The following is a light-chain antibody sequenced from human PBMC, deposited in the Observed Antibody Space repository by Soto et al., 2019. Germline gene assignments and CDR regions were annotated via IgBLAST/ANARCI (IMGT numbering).Light chain of an antibody. Sequence: EIVMTQSPAILSVSPGERATLFCRASQSVRSNFLAWYQHKPGQAPRLLIHGASTRATGVPARFSGSASETEFTLTISSLQTEDFAVYYCQQYSAWPLTFGVGTKVEIK. J-gene: IGKJ4*01. CDR3: QQYSAWPLT. CDR1: QSVRSN. CDR2: GAS. V-gene: IGKV3-15*01.